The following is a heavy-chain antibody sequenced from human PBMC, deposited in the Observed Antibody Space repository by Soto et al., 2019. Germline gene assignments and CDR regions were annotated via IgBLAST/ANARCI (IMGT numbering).Heavy chain of an antibody. V-gene: IGHV1-24*01. CDR2: FDPEDGET. CDR3: ATEYSSSWKSDY. CDR1: GYTLTELS. J-gene: IGHJ4*02. D-gene: IGHD6-13*01. Sequence: ASVKVSCKVSGYTLTELSMHWVRQAPGKGLEWMGGFDPEDGETIYAQKFQGRVTMTEDTSTDTAYMELSSLRSEDTAVYYCATEYSSSWKSDYWGQGTLVTVSS.